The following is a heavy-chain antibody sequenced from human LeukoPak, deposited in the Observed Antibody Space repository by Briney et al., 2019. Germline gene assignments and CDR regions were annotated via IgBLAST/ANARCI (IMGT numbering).Heavy chain of an antibody. Sequence: PGGSLRLSCAASGFTFSSYSMNWVRQAPGKGLEWVGRIKSKTDGGTTDYAAPVKGRFTISRDDSKSTLYLQMSSLKTEDTAVYYCTTDLVSGYYYWGQGTLVTVSS. V-gene: IGHV3-15*01. CDR1: GFTFSSYS. J-gene: IGHJ4*02. CDR2: IKSKTDGGTT. D-gene: IGHD3-3*01. CDR3: TTDLVSGYYY.